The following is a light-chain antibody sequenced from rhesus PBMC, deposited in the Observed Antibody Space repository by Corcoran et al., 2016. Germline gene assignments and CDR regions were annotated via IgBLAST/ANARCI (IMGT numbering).Light chain of an antibody. CDR3: QQYDDLPWT. V-gene: IGKV1-19*01. CDR1: QGISNW. Sequence: DIQMTQSPSSLSASVGDRVTITCRASQGISNWLAWYQQKPGKAPKLLISYASSLQSGVPSRFSGTGFGTDYTLTLSMLPPEDCGTYYCQQYDDLPWTFGQGTKVQIK. J-gene: IGKJ1*01. CDR2: YAS.